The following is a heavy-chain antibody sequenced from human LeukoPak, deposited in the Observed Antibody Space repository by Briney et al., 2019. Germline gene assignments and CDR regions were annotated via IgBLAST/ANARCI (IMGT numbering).Heavy chain of an antibody. CDR1: GFTFSSYS. Sequence: GGSLRLSCAASGFTFSSYSMNWVRQAPGKGLEWVSSISSSSSYIYYADSVKGRFTISRDNAKNSLYLQMDSLRAEDTAVYYCAREPEWLLRRGPFDYRGQGTLVTVSS. V-gene: IGHV3-21*01. D-gene: IGHD5-12*01. CDR2: ISSSSSYI. J-gene: IGHJ4*02. CDR3: AREPEWLLRRGPFDY.